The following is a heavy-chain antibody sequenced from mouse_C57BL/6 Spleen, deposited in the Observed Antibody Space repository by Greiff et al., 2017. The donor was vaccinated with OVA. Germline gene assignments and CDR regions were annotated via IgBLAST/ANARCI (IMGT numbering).Heavy chain of an antibody. D-gene: IGHD2-5*01. CDR1: GFNIKDDY. CDR3: SYSNYAMDY. CDR2: IDPENGDT. V-gene: IGHV14-4*01. Sequence: EVQVVESGAELVRPGASVKLSCTASGFNIKDDYMHWVKQRPEQGLEWIGWIDPENGDTEYASKFQGKATITADTSSNTAYLQLSSLTSEDTAVYYCSYSNYAMDYWGQGTSVTVSS. J-gene: IGHJ4*01.